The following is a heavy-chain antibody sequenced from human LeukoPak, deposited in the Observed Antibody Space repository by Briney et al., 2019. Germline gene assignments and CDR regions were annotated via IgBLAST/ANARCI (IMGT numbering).Heavy chain of an antibody. CDR3: ARTSIAARRANAFDI. CDR2: IYYSGST. D-gene: IGHD6-6*01. CDR1: GGSISSSSYY. J-gene: IGHJ3*02. Sequence: SETLSLTCTVSGGSISSSSYYWGWIRQPPGKGLEWIGSIYYSGSTYYNPSLKSQVTISVDTSKNQFSLKLSSVTAADTAVYYCARTSIAARRANAFDIWGQGTMVTVSS. V-gene: IGHV4-39*07.